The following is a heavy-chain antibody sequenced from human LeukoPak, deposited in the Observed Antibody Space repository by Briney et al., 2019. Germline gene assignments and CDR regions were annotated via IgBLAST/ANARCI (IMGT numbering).Heavy chain of an antibody. J-gene: IGHJ3*02. CDR3: ARDGPRDAFDI. CDR2: IYYSGST. Sequence: KPSQTLSLTCTVSGGSISSGGYYWSWIRQHPGKGLELIGYIYYSGSTYYNPSLKSRVTISVDTSKNQFSLKLSSVTAADTAVYYCARDGPRDAFDIWGQGTMVTVCS. CDR1: GGSISSGGYY. V-gene: IGHV4-31*03.